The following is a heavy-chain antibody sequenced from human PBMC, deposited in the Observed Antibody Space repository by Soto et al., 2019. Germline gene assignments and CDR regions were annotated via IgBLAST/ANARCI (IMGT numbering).Heavy chain of an antibody. CDR3: TRPNDSGDYDWYFDL. CDR1: GFTFSDSA. Sequence: QLVESGGGLVQPGGSLKLSCAASGFTFSDSAVHWVRQASGKGLEWDGRIRNKVNNYATIYAASVTGRFTVSRDDSKNTAYLHMNGLKSEDTAVYYCTRPNDSGDYDWYFDLWGRGTLVTVSS. D-gene: IGHD4-17*01. V-gene: IGHV3-73*02. CDR2: IRNKVNNYAT. J-gene: IGHJ2*01.